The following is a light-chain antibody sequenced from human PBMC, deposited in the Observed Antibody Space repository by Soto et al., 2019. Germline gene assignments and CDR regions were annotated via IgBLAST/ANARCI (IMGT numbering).Light chain of an antibody. V-gene: IGLV2-8*01. CDR3: SSYGGSNNYV. J-gene: IGLJ1*01. Sequence: QSVLTQPPSASGSPGQSVTISCTGTSSDVGGYNYVSWYQQHPGKAPKLMIYEVSKRPSGVPDRFSGSKSGNTASLTVSGLRAEDEADYYCSSYGGSNNYVFGTGTKVTVL. CDR1: SSDVGGYNY. CDR2: EVS.